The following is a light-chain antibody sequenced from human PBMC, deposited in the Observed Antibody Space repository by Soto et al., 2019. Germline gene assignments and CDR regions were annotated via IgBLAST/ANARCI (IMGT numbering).Light chain of an antibody. Sequence: DIQMTQSPSSVSASVGDRVTITCRASQGISNWLAWYQQKPGKAPKLLIYAASGLQRGVASRFSGSGFGTDFTLTISSLQPEDFATYYCQQANSFPLTFGGGTKVDIK. CDR2: AAS. J-gene: IGKJ4*01. CDR3: QQANSFPLT. V-gene: IGKV1-12*01. CDR1: QGISNW.